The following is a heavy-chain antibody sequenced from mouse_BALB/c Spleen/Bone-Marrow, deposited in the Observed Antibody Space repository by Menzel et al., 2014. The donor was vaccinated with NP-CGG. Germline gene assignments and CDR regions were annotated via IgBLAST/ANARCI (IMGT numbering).Heavy chain of an antibody. CDR1: GYTFTDYE. D-gene: IGHD2-14*01. V-gene: IGHV1-15*01. CDR3: IRGNYRYSWFAY. CDR2: IHPGSGNT. J-gene: IGHJ3*01. Sequence: QVQLQQSGAELVRPGASVKLSCKALGYTFTDYEMHWVKQTPVNGPEWIGAIHPGSGNTAYNQKFKGKATLTADKSSSTAYMELSSLTSEDSAVYYCIRGNYRYSWFAYWGQGTLVTVSA.